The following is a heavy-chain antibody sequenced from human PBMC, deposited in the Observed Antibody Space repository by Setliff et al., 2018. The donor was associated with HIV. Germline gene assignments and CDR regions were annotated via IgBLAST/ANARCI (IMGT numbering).Heavy chain of an antibody. Sequence: GVSLRLSCAASGFTFSSAWMGWVRQAPAKGLEWVANISPDGSATYYVDSVKGRFTISRDNAKNSLYLQMNSLRAEDTAMYYCARDWRHGYDLNFDYWGQGTLVTVSS. CDR1: GFTFSSAW. CDR3: ARDWRHGYDLNFDY. J-gene: IGHJ4*02. D-gene: IGHD5-12*01. V-gene: IGHV3-7*01. CDR2: ISPDGSAT.